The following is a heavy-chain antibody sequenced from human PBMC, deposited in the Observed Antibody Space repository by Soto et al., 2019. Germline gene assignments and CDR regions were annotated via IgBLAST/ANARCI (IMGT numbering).Heavy chain of an antibody. Sequence: GESLKISCKGSGYSFTSYWISWVRQMPGKGLEWMGRIDPSDSYTNYSPSFQGHVTISADKSISTAYLQWSSLKASDTAMYYCARGAGTGDTYYYYYGMDVWGQGTTVTVSS. CDR2: IDPSDSYT. CDR1: GYSFTSYW. V-gene: IGHV5-10-1*01. CDR3: ARGAGTGDTYYYYYGMDV. J-gene: IGHJ6*02. D-gene: IGHD7-27*01.